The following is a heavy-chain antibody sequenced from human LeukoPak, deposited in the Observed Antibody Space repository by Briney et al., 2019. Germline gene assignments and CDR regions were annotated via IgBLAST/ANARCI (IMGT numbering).Heavy chain of an antibody. J-gene: IGHJ3*02. Sequence: ASVKVPCNASGGPFSSYAISWVPQASGQGLECMGWISAYNGNTNYAQKLQGRVTMTTDTSTSTAYMELSSVRSDDSAVYYCAVIAEAGLGAFDIWGQGTMVTVSS. D-gene: IGHD6-13*01. CDR3: AVIAEAGLGAFDI. CDR1: GGPFSSYA. CDR2: ISAYNGNT. V-gene: IGHV1-18*01.